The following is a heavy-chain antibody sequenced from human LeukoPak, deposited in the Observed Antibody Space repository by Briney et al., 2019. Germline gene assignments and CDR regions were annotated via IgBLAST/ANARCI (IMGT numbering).Heavy chain of an antibody. Sequence: GGSLRLSCAASGFTFSSYWMSWVRQAPGKGLEWVANIKQDGSEKYYVDSVKGRFTISRDNAKNSLYLQMNSLRAEDTAVYYCARVPYSSSLIYFDYWGQGTLVTVSP. V-gene: IGHV3-7*01. CDR1: GFTFSSYW. CDR3: ARVPYSSSLIYFDY. D-gene: IGHD6-13*01. CDR2: IKQDGSEK. J-gene: IGHJ4*02.